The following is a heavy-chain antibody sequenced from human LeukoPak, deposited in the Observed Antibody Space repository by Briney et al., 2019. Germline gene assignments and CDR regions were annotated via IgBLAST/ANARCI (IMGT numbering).Heavy chain of an antibody. CDR3: ARGVEPLAANTLAY. J-gene: IGHJ4*02. D-gene: IGHD1-14*01. CDR1: GFTVITND. CDR2: LYNDGNT. V-gene: IGHV3-53*01. Sequence: PGGSLRLSCAASGFTVITNDMTWVRQAPGKGLEWVSVLYNDGNTKYADSVQGRFTISRDNSKNTLYLKMNSLSPDDTAVYYCARGVEPLAANTLAYWGQGTLVTVSS.